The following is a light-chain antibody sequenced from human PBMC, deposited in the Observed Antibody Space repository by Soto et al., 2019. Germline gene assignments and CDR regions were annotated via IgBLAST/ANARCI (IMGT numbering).Light chain of an antibody. CDR2: GAS. Sequence: EIVMTQSPATLSVSPGERATLSCRASQSVCSNLAWYQQKPGQAPRLLIYGASTRATGIPARFSGTGSGTEFTLTISSLQSEDFAVYYCQQYNTWPPITFGQGTRLEIK. CDR3: QQYNTWPPIT. J-gene: IGKJ5*01. CDR1: QSVCSN. V-gene: IGKV3-15*01.